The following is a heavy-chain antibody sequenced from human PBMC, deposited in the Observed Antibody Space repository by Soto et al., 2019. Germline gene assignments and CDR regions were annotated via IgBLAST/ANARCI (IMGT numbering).Heavy chain of an antibody. Sequence: GGSLILSCAASGFTFSSYGMHWVRQAPGKGLEWVAVISYDGSNKYYADSVKGRFTISRDNSKNTLYLQMNSLRAENTAVYYCAKDRGWSDRRLPENWFDPWGQGTLVTVPS. CDR3: AKDRGWSDRRLPENWFDP. CDR2: ISYDGSNK. V-gene: IGHV3-30*18. D-gene: IGHD2-15*01. CDR1: GFTFSSYG. J-gene: IGHJ5*02.